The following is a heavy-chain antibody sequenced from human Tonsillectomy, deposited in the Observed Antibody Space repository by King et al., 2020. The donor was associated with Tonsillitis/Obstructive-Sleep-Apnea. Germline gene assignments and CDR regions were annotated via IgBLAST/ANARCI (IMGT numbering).Heavy chain of an antibody. V-gene: IGHV1-18*01. CDR3: ARVGDIVVVPAAMNWFDP. J-gene: IGHJ5*02. CDR2: ISAYNGNT. CDR1: GYTFISNG. Sequence: QLVQSGAEVKKPGASVKVSCKASGYTFISNGISWVRQAPGQGLEWMGWISAYNGNTKYAQKLQGRVTMTTDTSTSTAYMELRSLRSDDTAVYYCARVGDIVVVPAAMNWFDPWGQGTLVTVSS. D-gene: IGHD2-2*01.